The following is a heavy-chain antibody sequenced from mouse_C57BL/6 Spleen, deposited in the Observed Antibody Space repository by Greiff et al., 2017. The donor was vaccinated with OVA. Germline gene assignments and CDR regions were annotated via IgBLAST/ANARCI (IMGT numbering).Heavy chain of an antibody. Sequence: EVQLQQSGAELVRPGASVKLSCTASGFNIKDDYMHWVKQRPEQGLEWIGWIDPENGDTEYASPFQGRATITADTSSNTDYLQLRSLTSEDTAVDYCTTGDYYGSSYGDDYWGQGTTLTVSS. D-gene: IGHD1-1*01. CDR3: TTGDYYGSSYGDDY. CDR2: IDPENGDT. CDR1: GFNIKDDY. J-gene: IGHJ2*01. V-gene: IGHV14-4*01.